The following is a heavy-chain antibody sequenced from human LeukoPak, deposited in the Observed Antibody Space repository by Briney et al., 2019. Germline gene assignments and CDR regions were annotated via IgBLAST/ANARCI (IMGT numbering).Heavy chain of an antibody. D-gene: IGHD2-15*01. V-gene: IGHV1-18*01. CDR2: ISPYNGNA. J-gene: IGHJ4*02. CDR3: ARVDGSPDY. CDR1: GYTFTNYG. Sequence: ASVKVSCKASGYTFTNYGITWVRQAPGQGLEWMGWISPYNGNANYAQNLQGRVTITRDTSISTAYMELSSLRSEDTAVYYCARVDGSPDYWGQGTLVTVSS.